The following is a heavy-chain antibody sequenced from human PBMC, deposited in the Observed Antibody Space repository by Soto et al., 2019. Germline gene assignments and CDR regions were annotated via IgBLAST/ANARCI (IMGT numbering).Heavy chain of an antibody. D-gene: IGHD1-26*01. CDR2: ISYDGSNK. V-gene: IGHV3-30*18. J-gene: IGHJ4*02. CDR1: GFTFSSYG. CDR3: AKEQGGSYPFDY. Sequence: QVQLVESGGGVVQPGRSLRLSCAASGFTFSSYGMHWVRQAPGKGLEWVAVISYDGSNKYYADSVKGRFTISRDNSKNTLYLQMNSLRAEDTAVYYCAKEQGGSYPFDYWGQGTLVTVSS.